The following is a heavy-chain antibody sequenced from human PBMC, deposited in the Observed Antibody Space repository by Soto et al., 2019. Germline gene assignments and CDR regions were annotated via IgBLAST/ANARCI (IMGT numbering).Heavy chain of an antibody. CDR1: GYTFTSYG. J-gene: IGHJ4*02. Sequence: QVQLVQSGAEVKKPGASVKVSCKASGYTFTSYGISWVRQAPGQGLEWMGWIRAYNGNTTYAQKLEGRVTMTTDTSTSTAYMELRSLRSDDTAVYYCVVAAQPYYFDYWGQGTLVTVSS. V-gene: IGHV1-18*01. CDR2: IRAYNGNT. D-gene: IGHD2-15*01. CDR3: VVAAQPYYFDY.